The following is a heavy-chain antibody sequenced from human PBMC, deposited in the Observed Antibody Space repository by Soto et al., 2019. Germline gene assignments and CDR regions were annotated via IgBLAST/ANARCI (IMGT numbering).Heavy chain of an antibody. CDR1: GGSINSSY. CDR2: IHYSGST. CDR3: AREDVRGVTRLYYYGMAV. J-gene: IGHJ6*02. D-gene: IGHD3-10*01. Sequence: SETLSLTCTVSGGSINSSYWSWIRQPPGKGLEYIGYIHYSGSTNYNPSLKGRVTISVDTYKNQFSLKLSSVTAADTAVYYCAREDVRGVTRLYYYGMAVWGQGTTVTVSS. V-gene: IGHV4-59*12.